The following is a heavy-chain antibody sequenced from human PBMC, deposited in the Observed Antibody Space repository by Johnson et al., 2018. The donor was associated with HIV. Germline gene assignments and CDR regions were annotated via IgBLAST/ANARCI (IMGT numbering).Heavy chain of an antibody. D-gene: IGHD3-10*01. CDR1: GFTSDDYG. Sequence: VQLVESGGSVVRPGGSLRLSCAASGFTSDDYGMSWVRQVPGKGLEWVSGINWNGGSIGYADSVKGRFTMSRESAKNSLYLQMNSLRAEDTALYYCARDFVSFGECTAFDVWGQGTMVTVSS. J-gene: IGHJ3*01. CDR2: INWNGGSI. CDR3: ARDFVSFGECTAFDV. V-gene: IGHV3-20*04.